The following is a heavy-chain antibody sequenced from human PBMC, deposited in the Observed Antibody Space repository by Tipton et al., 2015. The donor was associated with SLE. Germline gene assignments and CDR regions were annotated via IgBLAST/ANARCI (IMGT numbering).Heavy chain of an antibody. CDR2: IYYSGIT. CDR3: ARGISARGVIIIYYFDY. J-gene: IGHJ4*02. D-gene: IGHD3-10*01. Sequence: TLSLTCTVSGGSISTYYWNWIRQPPGKGLEWVGYIYYSGITYYNPSLKSRVSISVDTTKNQFSLRLTSVTAADTAVYYCARGISARGVIIIYYFDYWGQGTLVTVSS. V-gene: IGHV4-59*01. CDR1: GGSISTYY.